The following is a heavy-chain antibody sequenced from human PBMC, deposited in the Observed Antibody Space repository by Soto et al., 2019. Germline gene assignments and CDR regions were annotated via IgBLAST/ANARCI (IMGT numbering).Heavy chain of an antibody. CDR2: ISISSGYI. CDR1: GFAFNSHS. CDR3: ARAPLLSSRHVNSLYYYGMDV. J-gene: IGHJ6*02. D-gene: IGHD3-16*02. V-gene: IGHV3-21*01. Sequence: EVQLVESGGGLVKPGGSLRLSCAASGFAFNSHSMTWVRQAPGKGLEWVSSISISSGYIYYADSVRGRFTISRDNSKNSPSLEMHSLRVDDTAVYFCARAPLLSSRHVNSLYYYGMDVWGPGTTVTVAS.